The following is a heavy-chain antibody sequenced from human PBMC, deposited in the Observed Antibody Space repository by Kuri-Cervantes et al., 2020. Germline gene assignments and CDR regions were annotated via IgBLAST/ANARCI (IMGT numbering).Heavy chain of an antibody. J-gene: IGHJ3*02. Sequence: SETLSLTCTVSGGSVSSGSYYWSWIRQPPGKGLEWIGYIYYSGSTNYNPSLKSRVTISIDTSKNQFSLKLSSVTAEDTAVYYCAGEVYAPGPFDIWGQGTVVTVSS. CDR1: GGSVSSGSYY. V-gene: IGHV4-61*01. CDR3: AGEVYAPGPFDI. CDR2: IYYSGST. D-gene: IGHD2-8*01.